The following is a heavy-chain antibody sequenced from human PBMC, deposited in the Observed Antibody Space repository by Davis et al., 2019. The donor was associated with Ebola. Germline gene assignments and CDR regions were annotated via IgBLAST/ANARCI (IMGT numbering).Heavy chain of an antibody. V-gene: IGHV1-2*04. J-gene: IGHJ6*02. Sequence: ASVKVSCKASGYTFPCYYMHWVRQAPGQGLEWMGWINPNSGGTNYAQKFQGWVTMTRDTSISTAYMELSRLRSDDTAVYYCARDLSADYYGMDVWGQGTTVTVSS. D-gene: IGHD3-16*02. CDR2: INPNSGGT. CDR1: GYTFPCYY. CDR3: ARDLSADYYGMDV.